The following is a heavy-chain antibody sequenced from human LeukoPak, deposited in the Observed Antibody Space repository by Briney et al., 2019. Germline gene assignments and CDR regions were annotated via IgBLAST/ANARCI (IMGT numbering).Heavy chain of an antibody. CDR3: ASLYGSSWGHKYYFDY. CDR2: IYYSGST. Sequence: SETLSLTCTVSGGSISSYYWSWIRQPPGKGLAWVGYIYYSGSTNYNPSLKSRVTISVDTSKNQFSLKLSSVTAADTAVYYCASLYGSSWGHKYYFDYWGQGTLVTVSS. D-gene: IGHD6-13*01. V-gene: IGHV4-59*01. J-gene: IGHJ4*02. CDR1: GGSISSYY.